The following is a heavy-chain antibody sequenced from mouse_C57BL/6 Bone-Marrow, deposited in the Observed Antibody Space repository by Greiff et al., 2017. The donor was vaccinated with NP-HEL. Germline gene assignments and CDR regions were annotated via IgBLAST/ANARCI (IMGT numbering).Heavy chain of an antibody. CDR1: GFTFSSYA. J-gene: IGHJ2*01. Sequence: VQLQQSGGGLVKPGGSLKLSCAASGFTFSSYAMSWVRQTPEKRLEWVATISDGGSYTYYPDNVKGRFTISRDNAKNNLYLQMSHLKSEDTAMYYCARDFYDGRGYYFDYWGQGTTLTVSS. CDR2: ISDGGSYT. CDR3: ARDFYDGRGYYFDY. V-gene: IGHV5-4*01. D-gene: IGHD2-3*01.